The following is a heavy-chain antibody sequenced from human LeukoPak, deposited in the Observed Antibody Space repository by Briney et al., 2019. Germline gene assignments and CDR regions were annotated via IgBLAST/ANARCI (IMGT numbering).Heavy chain of an antibody. Sequence: ASVKVSCKASGYTFSGYYAHWVRQAPGQGLEWMGWINPNSGGTNYAQSFQGRATLTRDTSISTAYMELTRLTSDDTAAYYCARESLRTYPSLDFWGQGTLVTVSS. CDR3: ARESLRTYPSLDF. D-gene: IGHD1-14*01. CDR2: INPNSGGT. V-gene: IGHV1-2*02. CDR1: GYTFSGYY. J-gene: IGHJ4*02.